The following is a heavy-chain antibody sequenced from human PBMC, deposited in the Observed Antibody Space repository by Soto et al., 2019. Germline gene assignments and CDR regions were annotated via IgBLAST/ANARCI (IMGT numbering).Heavy chain of an antibody. Sequence: QVQLVQSGAEVKKPGASVKVSCKASGYTVTSYGISWVRQAPGQGLEWMGWISAYNGNTNYAQTLQGRVTMTKETSTSTAYMELRSLRSDDTAVYYCARVGSIFGVHPGARDSYYYMDVWGKGTTVTVSS. CDR3: ARVGSIFGVHPGARDSYYYMDV. CDR2: ISAYNGNT. D-gene: IGHD3-3*01. J-gene: IGHJ6*03. V-gene: IGHV1-18*01. CDR1: GYTVTSYG.